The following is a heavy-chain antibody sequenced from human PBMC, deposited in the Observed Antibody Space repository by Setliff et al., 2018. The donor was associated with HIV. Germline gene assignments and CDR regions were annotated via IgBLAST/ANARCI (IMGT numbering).Heavy chain of an antibody. CDR2: IYYSGST. D-gene: IGHD3-22*01. V-gene: IGHV4-59*08. Sequence: PSETLSLTCTVSGGSISSYYWSWIRQPPGKGLEWIGYIYYSGSTNYNPSLKSRVTISVDTSKNQFSLKLSSVAAADTAVYYCARGDRYDSSGYYDYWGRGTLVPSPQ. J-gene: IGHJ4*02. CDR3: ARGDRYDSSGYYDY. CDR1: GGSISSYY.